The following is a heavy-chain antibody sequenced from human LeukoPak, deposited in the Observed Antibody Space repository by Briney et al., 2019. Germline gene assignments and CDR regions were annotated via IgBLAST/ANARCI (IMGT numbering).Heavy chain of an antibody. Sequence: PGGSLRLSCAASGLTFSAYWMHWVRQAPGKGLVWVSRINTDGSSPTYAASVKGRFTISRDNAKNTLYLQMNSLTAEDTAVYYCTRDLMDYDVSTGLHHYYMDVWGQGTTVTVSS. CDR3: TRDLMDYDVSTGLHHYYMDV. V-gene: IGHV3-74*01. CDR1: GLTFSAYW. CDR2: INTDGSSP. D-gene: IGHD3-9*01. J-gene: IGHJ6*02.